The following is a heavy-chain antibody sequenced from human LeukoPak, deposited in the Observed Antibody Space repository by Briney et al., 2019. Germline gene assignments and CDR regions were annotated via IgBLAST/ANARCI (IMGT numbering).Heavy chain of an antibody. Sequence: ASVKVSCKASGYTFTSYGISWVRPAPGQGLEWMGWISAYNGNTNYAQKLQGRVTMTTDTSTSTAYMELRSLRSDDTAVYYCARDKEMATTKTYYYYYGMDVWGQGTTVTVSS. CDR1: GYTFTSYG. V-gene: IGHV1-18*01. CDR2: ISAYNGNT. CDR3: ARDKEMATTKTYYYYYGMDV. J-gene: IGHJ6*02. D-gene: IGHD5-24*01.